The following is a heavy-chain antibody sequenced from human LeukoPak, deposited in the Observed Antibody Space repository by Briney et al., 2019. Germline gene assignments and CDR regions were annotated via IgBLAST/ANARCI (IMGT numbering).Heavy chain of an antibody. Sequence: GGSLRLSCAASGFTFSSYSMNWVRQAPGKGLEWVSSISSSSSYIYYADSVKGRFAISRDNAKNSLYLQMNSLRAEDTAVYYCARSSSGYDPGSWFDPWGQGTLVTVSS. V-gene: IGHV3-21*01. CDR2: ISSSSSYI. D-gene: IGHD5-12*01. CDR3: ARSSSGYDPGSWFDP. CDR1: GFTFSSYS. J-gene: IGHJ5*02.